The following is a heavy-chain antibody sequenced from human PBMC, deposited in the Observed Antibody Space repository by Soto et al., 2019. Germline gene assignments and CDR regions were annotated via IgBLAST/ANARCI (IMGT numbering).Heavy chain of an antibody. J-gene: IGHJ4*02. V-gene: IGHV3-53*01. CDR3: ARVAYSNYGYCFDY. D-gene: IGHD4-4*01. CDR2: IYSGGST. Sequence: PGGSLRLSCAASGSTVSSNYMSWVRQAPGKGLEWVSVIYSGGSTYYADSVKGRFTISRDNSKNTLYLQMNSLRAEDTAVYYCARVAYSNYGYCFDYWGQGTLVTVSS. CDR1: GSTVSSNY.